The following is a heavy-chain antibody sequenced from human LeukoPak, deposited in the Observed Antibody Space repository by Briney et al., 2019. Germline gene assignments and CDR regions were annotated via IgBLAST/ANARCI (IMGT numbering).Heavy chain of an antibody. CDR2: IIPIFGTA. J-gene: IGHJ6*04. CDR3: ARDLRDIVVVPAASHYYYYGMDV. Sequence: SVKVSCKASGGTFISYAISWVRQAPGQGLEWMGGIIPIFGTANYAQKFQGRVTITADESTTTAYMELSSLRSEDTAVYYCARDLRDIVVVPAASHYYYYGMDVWGKGTTVTVSS. CDR1: GGTFISYA. V-gene: IGHV1-69*13. D-gene: IGHD2-2*01.